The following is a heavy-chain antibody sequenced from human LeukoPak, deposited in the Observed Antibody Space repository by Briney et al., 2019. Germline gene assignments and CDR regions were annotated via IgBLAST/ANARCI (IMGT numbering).Heavy chain of an antibody. CDR1: GGSISTSSYY. CDR2: IFYSGST. J-gene: IGHJ3*02. Sequence: SETLSLTCTVSGGSISTSSYYWGWVRQPPGKGLEWIGNIFYSGSTYYGPSLKSRVTISLDTNSVTAADTAVYYCAKSNGYGLVDIWGQGTMVTVSS. V-gene: IGHV4-39*06. D-gene: IGHD3-10*01. CDR3: AKSNGYGLVDI.